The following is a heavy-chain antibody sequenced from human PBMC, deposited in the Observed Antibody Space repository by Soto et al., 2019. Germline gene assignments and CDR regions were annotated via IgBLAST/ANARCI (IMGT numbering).Heavy chain of an antibody. CDR3: ARGKEVTAVFSYHDKIDG. D-gene: IGHD2-21*02. J-gene: IGHJ6*01. CDR2: INHSGST. V-gene: IGHV4-34*01. Sequence: SETLSLTCAVYGGSFSGYFWNLIRQPPGKGLEWIGEINHSGSTNYSPSLKSRVTISLDTYKKQFSLKLSSVTAADTAVYYCARGKEVTAVFSYHDKIDGCGHGTTVTVSS. CDR1: GGSFSGYF.